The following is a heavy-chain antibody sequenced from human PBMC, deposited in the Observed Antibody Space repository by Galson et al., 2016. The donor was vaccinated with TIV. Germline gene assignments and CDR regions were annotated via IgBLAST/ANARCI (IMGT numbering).Heavy chain of an antibody. D-gene: IGHD2/OR15-2a*01. J-gene: IGHJ6*02. CDR3: ARVTPAFYGVQRYHYFGMDV. CDR2: VYYTGST. Sequence: ETLSLTCSVSDDAISHYYWSWIRVPPGKGLEWIGNVYYTGSTDYNPSLRSRVTMSVDLSKDQFSLSLNSVTAADTAVYYCARVTPAFYGVQRYHYFGMDVWGQGTSVTVSS. V-gene: IGHV4-59*01. CDR1: DDAISHYY.